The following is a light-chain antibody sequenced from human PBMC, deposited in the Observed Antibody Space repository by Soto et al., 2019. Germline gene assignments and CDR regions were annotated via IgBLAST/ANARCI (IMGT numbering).Light chain of an antibody. CDR3: QQYCSWPRA. Sequence: KVVPQSRAQLSGWLSKDGKSFGRASQSVASNFAWYQQKPGQAPRLLIYGASTRATDLPASVSGRGSGQEFTLTLRSLQSEDLAVYFCQQYCSWPRAFGQGTKVDIK. CDR2: GAS. J-gene: IGKJ1*01. CDR1: QSVASN. V-gene: IGKV3-15*01.